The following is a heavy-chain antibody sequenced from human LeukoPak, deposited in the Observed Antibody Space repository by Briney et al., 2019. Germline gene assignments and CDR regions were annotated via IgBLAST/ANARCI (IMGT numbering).Heavy chain of an antibody. D-gene: IGHD3-10*01. CDR3: ARFDGSGSSYFDY. Sequence: PSETLSLTCTVSGGSISSSSYYWCWIRQPPGKGLKWIGRIYYSGSTYYNPSLKSRVTISVDTSKNQFSLKLSSVTAADTAVYYCARFDGSGSSYFDYWGQGTLVTVSS. CDR1: GGSISSSSYY. J-gene: IGHJ4*02. CDR2: IYYSGST. V-gene: IGHV4-39*01.